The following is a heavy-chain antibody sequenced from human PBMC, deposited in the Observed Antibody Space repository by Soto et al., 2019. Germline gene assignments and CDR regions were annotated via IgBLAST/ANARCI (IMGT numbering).Heavy chain of an antibody. Sequence: ASVKVSCKASGGTFSSYAISWVRQAPGQGLEWMGGIIPIFGTANYAQKFQGRVTITADESTSTAYMELSSLRSEDTAVYYCARAYCSSTSCYYYCDYWGQGTLVTVSS. CDR1: GGTFSSYA. V-gene: IGHV1-69*13. CDR3: ARAYCSSTSCYYYCDY. D-gene: IGHD2-2*01. J-gene: IGHJ4*02. CDR2: IIPIFGTA.